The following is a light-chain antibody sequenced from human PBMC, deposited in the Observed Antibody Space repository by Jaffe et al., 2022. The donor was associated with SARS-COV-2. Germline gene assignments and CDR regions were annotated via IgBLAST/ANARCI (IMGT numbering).Light chain of an antibody. CDR3: QQYDAFRT. CDR1: QNIVDW. J-gene: IGKJ1*01. V-gene: IGKV1-5*03. Sequence: DIQMTQSPSTLSASVGDRVTITCRASQNIVDWLAWHQQKPGKAPKVLIYKASRLEGGVPSRFTGSGSGTEFTLTINGLQPDDFATYYCQQYDAFRTFGQGTKVEFK. CDR2: KAS.